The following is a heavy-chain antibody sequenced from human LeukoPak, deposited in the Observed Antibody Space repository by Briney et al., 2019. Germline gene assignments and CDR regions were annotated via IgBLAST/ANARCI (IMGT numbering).Heavy chain of an antibody. D-gene: IGHD3-22*01. CDR3: ARTNYYDSSSYYFDF. CDR1: GASITSGNFY. Sequence: PSETLSLTCTVSGASITSGNFYWSWSRQHPGKGLEWVGYIYYNGDAYYNPFLKSRLTISLDTSKNQFSLKMTSVTPADTAIYYCARTNYYDSSSYYFDFWGQGTLVTVSS. J-gene: IGHJ4*02. CDR2: IYYNGDA. V-gene: IGHV4-31*03.